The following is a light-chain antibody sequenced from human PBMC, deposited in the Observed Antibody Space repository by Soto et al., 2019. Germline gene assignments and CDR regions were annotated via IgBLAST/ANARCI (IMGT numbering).Light chain of an antibody. CDR3: QVWDSSNDHVI. V-gene: IGLV3-21*04. J-gene: IGLJ2*01. CDR1: NIGSKG. Sequence: SYELTQPPSVSVAPGKTARITCGGNNIGSKGVHWYQQKPGQAPVLVIYYNTDRPSGIPERFSGSNSGNMATLTISRVEAGDEADYYCQVWDSSNDHVIFGGGTKLTVL. CDR2: YNT.